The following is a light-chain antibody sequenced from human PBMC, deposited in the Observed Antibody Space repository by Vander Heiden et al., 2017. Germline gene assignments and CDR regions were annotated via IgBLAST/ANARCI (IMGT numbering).Light chain of an antibody. CDR2: KDN. J-gene: IGLJ3*02. CDR3: QSADYSGTASWV. CDR1: ALAKKY. Sequence: SYELTQPPSVSVSPGQTARITCSGDALAKKYAHWYQQKPGQAPVLVIYKDNERPSGIPDRLSGSSSGTTVTLTISGVQAEDEADYYCQSADYSGTASWVFGKGTKLTVL. V-gene: IGLV3-25*03.